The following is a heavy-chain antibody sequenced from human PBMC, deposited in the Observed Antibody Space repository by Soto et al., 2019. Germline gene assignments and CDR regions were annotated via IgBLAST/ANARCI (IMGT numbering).Heavy chain of an antibody. CDR3: ARGGGTAMAVYYYYYGMDV. J-gene: IGHJ6*02. CDR1: GGTFSSYA. Sequence: SVKVSCKASGGTFSSYAISWVRQAPGQGLEWMGGIIPIFGTANYAQKFQGRVTITADESTSTAYMELSSLRSEDTAVYYCARGGGTAMAVYYYYYGMDVWGQGTTVTVSS. D-gene: IGHD5-18*01. CDR2: IIPIFGTA. V-gene: IGHV1-69*13.